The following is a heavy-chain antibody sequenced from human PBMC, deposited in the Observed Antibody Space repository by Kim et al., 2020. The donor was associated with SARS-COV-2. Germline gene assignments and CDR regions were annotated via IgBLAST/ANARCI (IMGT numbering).Heavy chain of an antibody. CDR2: INAGNGNT. V-gene: IGHV1-3*01. D-gene: IGHD3-22*01. J-gene: IGHJ4*02. CDR3: ARVLAFGDYDSSGYYPFDY. Sequence: ASVKVSCKASGYTFTSYAMHWVRQAPGQRLEWMGWINAGNGNTKYSQKFQGRVTITRDTSASTAYMELSSLRSEDTAVYYCARVLAFGDYDSSGYYPFDYWGQGTLVTVSS. CDR1: GYTFTSYA.